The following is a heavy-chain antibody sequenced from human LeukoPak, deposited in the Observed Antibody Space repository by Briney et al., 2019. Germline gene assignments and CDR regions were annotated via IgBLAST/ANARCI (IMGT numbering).Heavy chain of an antibody. V-gene: IGHV1-46*01. J-gene: IGHJ6*04. CDR1: GYTFTSYY. Sequence: GASVKVSCKASGYTFTSYYMHWVRQAPGQGLEWMGIINPSGGSTSYAQKFRGRVTMTRDTSTSTVYMELSSLRSEDTAVYYCAREYYYGSGSYYNVGYYYYGMDVWGKGTTVTVSS. CDR2: INPSGGST. D-gene: IGHD3-10*01. CDR3: AREYYYGSGSYYNVGYYYYGMDV.